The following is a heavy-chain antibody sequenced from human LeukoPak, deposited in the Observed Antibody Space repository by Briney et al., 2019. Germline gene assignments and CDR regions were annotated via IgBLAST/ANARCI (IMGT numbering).Heavy chain of an antibody. V-gene: IGHV3-21*01. J-gene: IGHJ3*02. Sequence: GGSLRLSCAASGFTFSSYSMNWVRQAPGKGLEWVSSISSSSSYIYYADSVKGRFTISRDNAKNSLYLQMSSLRAEDTAVYYCARSSYYYDSSGYYGASDAFDIWGQGTMVTVSS. CDR1: GFTFSSYS. CDR3: ARSSYYYDSSGYYGASDAFDI. CDR2: ISSSSSYI. D-gene: IGHD3-22*01.